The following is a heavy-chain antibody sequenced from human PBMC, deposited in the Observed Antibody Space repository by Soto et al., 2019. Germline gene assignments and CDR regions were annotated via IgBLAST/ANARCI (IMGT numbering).Heavy chain of an antibody. Sequence: QLQLQESGPGLVQPSETLSLICSVSGGYISSTSYYWGWIRHSPGTALEWIASIYYTGTTYYNPSLKGRVAISVDTSKTQVSVKVNSVTAAYTAVYYCARGLRWTRSFDFWGQGTLVTVSS. CDR3: ARGLRWTRSFDF. CDR2: IYYTGTT. D-gene: IGHD1-1*01. CDR1: GGYISSTSYY. V-gene: IGHV4-39*01. J-gene: IGHJ4*02.